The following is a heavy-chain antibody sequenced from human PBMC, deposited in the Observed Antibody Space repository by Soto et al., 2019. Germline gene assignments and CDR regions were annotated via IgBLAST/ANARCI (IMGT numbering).Heavy chain of an antibody. Sequence: QLQLQESGPGLVKPSETLSLTCTVSGGSISTSRYYWGWIRQPPGKGLEWIGSIFYSGTTYYNPSLMSRVTLSEDTPKIQLSLKLTSVTAADTAVYYWARQVGSGCCYFDLWGRGTLVTVSS. J-gene: IGHJ2*01. V-gene: IGHV4-39*01. CDR3: ARQVGSGCCYFDL. D-gene: IGHD3-10*01. CDR1: GGSISTSRYY. CDR2: IFYSGTT.